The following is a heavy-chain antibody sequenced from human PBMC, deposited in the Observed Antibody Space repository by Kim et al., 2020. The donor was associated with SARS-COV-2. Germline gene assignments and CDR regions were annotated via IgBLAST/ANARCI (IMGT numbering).Heavy chain of an antibody. J-gene: IGHJ4*02. Sequence: GGSLRLSCAASGFSFSSYWTSWVRQVPGKGLEWVANINEDGSTEYYLDSVKGRLTMSRDNAKQAVYLQMNNLRVEDTAIYYCVRGVDGWGQGTLVTVSS. CDR2: INEDGSTE. CDR3: VRGVDG. CDR1: GFSFSSYW. V-gene: IGHV3-7*01.